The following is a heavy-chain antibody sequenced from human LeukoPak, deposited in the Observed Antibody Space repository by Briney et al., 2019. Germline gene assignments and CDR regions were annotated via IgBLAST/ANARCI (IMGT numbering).Heavy chain of an antibody. J-gene: IGHJ5*02. Sequence: GRSLRLSCAASGFTFSDYYMSWIRPAPGKGLEWVSYISSSSSYTKYADSVKGRFTISRDNAKSSLYLQMNSLRAEDTAVYHCARDRYCSGGSCYGWFDRWGEGTLVTVSS. D-gene: IGHD2-15*01. CDR1: GFTFSDYY. CDR2: ISSSSSYT. V-gene: IGHV3-11*06. CDR3: ARDRYCSGGSCYGWFDR.